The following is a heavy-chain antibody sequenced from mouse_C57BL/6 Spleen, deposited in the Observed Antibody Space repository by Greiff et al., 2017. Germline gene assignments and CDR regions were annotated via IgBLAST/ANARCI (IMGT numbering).Heavy chain of an antibody. CDR2: IWSGGST. Sequence: VMLVESGPGLVQPSQSLSITCTVSGFSLTSYGVHWVRQSPGKGLEWLGVIWSGGSTDYNAAFISRLSISKDNSKSQVFFKMNSLQADDTAIYYCARKGMVTTAEYAMDYWGQGTSVTVSS. D-gene: IGHD2-2*01. CDR1: GFSLTSYG. V-gene: IGHV2-2*01. J-gene: IGHJ4*01. CDR3: ARKGMVTTAEYAMDY.